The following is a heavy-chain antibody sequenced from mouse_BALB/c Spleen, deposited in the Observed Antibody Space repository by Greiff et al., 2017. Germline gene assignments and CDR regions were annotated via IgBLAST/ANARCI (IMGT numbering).Heavy chain of an antibody. D-gene: IGHD1-1*01. J-gene: IGHJ3*01. V-gene: IGHV1-9*01. Sequence: QVQLQQSGAELMKPGASVKISCKATGYTFSSYWIEWVKQRPGHGLEWIGEILPGSGSTNYNEKFKGKAPFTADTSSNTAYMQLSSLTSEDSAVYYCASGNYGSSPAWFAYWGQGTLVTVSA. CDR1: GYTFSSYW. CDR2: ILPGSGST. CDR3: ASGNYGSSPAWFAY.